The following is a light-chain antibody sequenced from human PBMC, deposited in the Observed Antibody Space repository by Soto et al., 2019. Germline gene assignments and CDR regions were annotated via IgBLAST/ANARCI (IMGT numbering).Light chain of an antibody. V-gene: IGKV4-1*01. CDR3: QQYSTTPLT. CDR2: WAS. Sequence: DIVMTQSPDSLAVSLGERATINCKSSQSVLYSSYNKDFLAWYQQKPGQAPKLLIYWASTREAGVPDRFSGGGSGTDFTLTISSLQAEDVAVYYCQQYSTTPLTFGGGTKVEIK. CDR1: QSVLYSSYNKDF. J-gene: IGKJ4*01.